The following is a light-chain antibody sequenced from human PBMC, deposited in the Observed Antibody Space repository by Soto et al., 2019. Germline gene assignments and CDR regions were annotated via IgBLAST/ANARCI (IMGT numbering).Light chain of an antibody. Sequence: AIRMTQSPSSFSASTGDRVTITCRASQGISSYLAWYQQKPGKAPKLLIYAASTLQSGVPSRFSGSGSGTDFTLTISCLQSEDCATYYCQQYYSYPWTFDQGTKVEIK. J-gene: IGKJ1*01. CDR1: QGISSY. CDR3: QQYYSYPWT. CDR2: AAS. V-gene: IGKV1-8*01.